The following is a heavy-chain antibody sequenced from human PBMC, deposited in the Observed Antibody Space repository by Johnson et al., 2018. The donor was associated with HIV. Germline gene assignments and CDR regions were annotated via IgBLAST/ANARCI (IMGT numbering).Heavy chain of an antibody. V-gene: IGHV3-30*18. CDR2: ISYDGSNK. J-gene: IGHJ3*01. Sequence: QVQLVESGGGVVQPGGSLRLSCAASRFTFSSYGMHWVRQAPGKGLEWVAIISYDGSNKYYADSVKGRFTISRDNSKNTLYLQMNSLRAEDTSVYSCAKDFGSSSWHAFDVWGQGTMVTVSS. CDR1: RFTFSSYG. CDR3: AKDFGSSSWHAFDV. D-gene: IGHD6-13*01.